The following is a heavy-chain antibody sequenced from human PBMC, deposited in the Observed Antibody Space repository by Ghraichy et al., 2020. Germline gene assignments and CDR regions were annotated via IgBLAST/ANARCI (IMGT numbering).Heavy chain of an antibody. J-gene: IGHJ6*02. CDR1: GFTFSNAW. Sequence: GESLNISCAASGFTFSNAWMSWVRQAPGKGLEWVGRIKSKTDGGTTDYAAPVKGRFTISRDDSKNTLYLQMNSLKTEDTAVYYCTTRGVEINYYYYYGMDVWGQGTTVTVSS. D-gene: IGHD5-24*01. V-gene: IGHV3-15*01. CDR3: TTRGVEINYYYYYGMDV. CDR2: IKSKTDGGTT.